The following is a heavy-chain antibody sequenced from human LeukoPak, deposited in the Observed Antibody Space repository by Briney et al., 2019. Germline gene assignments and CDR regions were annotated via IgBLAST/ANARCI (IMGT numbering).Heavy chain of an antibody. CDR3: ARDFNWNYVPLDY. J-gene: IGHJ4*02. V-gene: IGHV1-2*02. CDR2: INPNSGGT. CDR1: GYTFTGYY. Sequence: GASVKVSCKASGYTFTGYYMHWVRQAPGQGLEWMGWINPNSGGTNYAQKFQGRVTMTRDTSISTAYMELSRLRSDDTAVYYCARDFNWNYVPLDYWGQGTLVTVSS. D-gene: IGHD1-7*01.